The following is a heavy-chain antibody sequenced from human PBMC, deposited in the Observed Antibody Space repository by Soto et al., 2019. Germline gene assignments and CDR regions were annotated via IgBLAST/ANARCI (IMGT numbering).Heavy chain of an antibody. CDR1: GGSISSSSYY. V-gene: IGHV4-39*01. CDR3: ARLVLVGVEYSSSSGDY. D-gene: IGHD6-6*01. Sequence: QLQLQESGPGLVKPSETLSLTCTVSGGSISSSSYYWGWIRQPPGKGLEWIWSIYYSGRTYYNPSLKSRVTISVDTSKNPFSLKLSSVTAADTAVYYCARLVLVGVEYSSSSGDYWGQGTLVTVSS. CDR2: IYYSGRT. J-gene: IGHJ4*02.